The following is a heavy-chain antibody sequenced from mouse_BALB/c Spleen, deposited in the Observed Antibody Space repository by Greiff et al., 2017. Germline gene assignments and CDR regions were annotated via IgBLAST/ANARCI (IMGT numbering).Heavy chain of an antibody. D-gene: IGHD2-2*01. J-gene: IGHJ2*01. Sequence: EVQLQESGGGLVKPGGSLKLSCAASGFTFSSYAMSWVRQTPEKRLEWVASISSGGSTYYPDSVKGRFTISRDNARNILYLQMSSLRSEDTAMYYCARDPPRYGYDEGYYFDYWGQGTTLTVSS. CDR3: ARDPPRYGYDEGYYFDY. V-gene: IGHV5-6-5*01. CDR2: ISSGGST. CDR1: GFTFSSYA.